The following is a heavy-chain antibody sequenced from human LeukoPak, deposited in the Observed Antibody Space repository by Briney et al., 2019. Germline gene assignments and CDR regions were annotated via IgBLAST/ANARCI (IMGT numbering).Heavy chain of an antibody. D-gene: IGHD3-22*01. CDR2: ISSSSSYI. V-gene: IGHV3-21*01. Sequence: GGSLRLSCAASGFTFSSYSMNWVRQAPGKGLEWVSSISSSSSYIYYADSVKGRFTISRDNAKNSLYLQVNSLRAEDTAVYYCAREQITMIVVVHDAFDIWGQGTMVTVSS. J-gene: IGHJ3*02. CDR3: AREQITMIVVVHDAFDI. CDR1: GFTFSSYS.